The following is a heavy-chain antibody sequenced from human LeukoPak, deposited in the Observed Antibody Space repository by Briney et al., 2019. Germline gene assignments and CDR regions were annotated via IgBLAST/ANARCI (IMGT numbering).Heavy chain of an antibody. Sequence: SEALSLTCTVSGGSISTYYWSWIRQPPGKGLEWNGEINHSGSTNYNPSLKSRVTISVDTSKNQFSLKLSSVTAADTAVYYCARLGYYGSGSSLLHWGQGTLVTVSS. V-gene: IGHV4-34*01. CDR3: ARLGYYGSGSSLLH. CDR2: INHSGST. J-gene: IGHJ4*02. D-gene: IGHD3-10*01. CDR1: GGSISTYY.